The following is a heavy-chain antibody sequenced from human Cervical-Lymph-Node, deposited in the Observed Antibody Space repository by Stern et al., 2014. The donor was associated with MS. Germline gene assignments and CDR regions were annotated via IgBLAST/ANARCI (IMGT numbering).Heavy chain of an antibody. V-gene: IGHV3-21*01. CDR1: GFTFSSYS. Sequence: EVQLVESGGGLVKPGGSLRLSCEASGFTFSSYSMNWVRQAPGKGLEWVSSISSSSSYIYYADSVKGRFTISRDNAKNSLYLQMNSLRAEDTAVYYCARDPKVGATAFFDYWGQGTLVTVSS. J-gene: IGHJ4*02. CDR2: ISSSSSYI. CDR3: ARDPKVGATAFFDY. D-gene: IGHD1-26*01.